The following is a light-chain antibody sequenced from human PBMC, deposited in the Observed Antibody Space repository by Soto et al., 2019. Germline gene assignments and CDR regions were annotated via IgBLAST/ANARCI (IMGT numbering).Light chain of an antibody. CDR2: RAS. V-gene: IGKV3-15*01. CDR1: QYMGSN. CDR3: QQYYDWPPFT. J-gene: IGKJ2*01. Sequence: EIVMTQSPATLSVSPGERATLSCRASQYMGSNLAWYQQKPGQAPRLLISRASTRATGVPPRFSGSGSGTEFTLTISSVQSEDFAVYYCQQYYDWPPFTFGQGTKVDIK.